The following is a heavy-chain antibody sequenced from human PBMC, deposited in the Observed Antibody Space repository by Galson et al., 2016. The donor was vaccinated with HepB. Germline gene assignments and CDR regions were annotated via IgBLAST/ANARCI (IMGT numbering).Heavy chain of an antibody. D-gene: IGHD1-14*01. J-gene: IGHJ1*01. V-gene: IGHV2-5*02. Sequence: PALVTPTQTLTLTCTLSGFPPNTRGVGVGWIRQPPGKALEWLGIIYWDGDKRYKTSLQSRLTIIKDTSKNQVLLTLTTTDRVDTATYFCAHSGPATRPGSGSFFDVWGQGTLVTVSS. CDR2: IYWDGDK. CDR3: AHSGPATRPGSGSFFDV. CDR1: GFPPNTRGVG.